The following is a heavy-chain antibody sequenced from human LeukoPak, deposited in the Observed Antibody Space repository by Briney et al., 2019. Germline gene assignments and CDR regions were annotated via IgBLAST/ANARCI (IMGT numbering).Heavy chain of an antibody. Sequence: GASVKVSCKASGYTFTSYGISWVRQAPGQGLEWMGWISAYNGNTNYAQKLQGRVTMTTDTSTSTAYMELRSLRSDDTAVYYCARDLRTYYYGSGSYGYWGQGTLVTVSS. J-gene: IGHJ4*02. CDR2: ISAYNGNT. CDR1: GYTFTSYG. D-gene: IGHD3-10*01. CDR3: ARDLRTYYYGSGSYGY. V-gene: IGHV1-18*01.